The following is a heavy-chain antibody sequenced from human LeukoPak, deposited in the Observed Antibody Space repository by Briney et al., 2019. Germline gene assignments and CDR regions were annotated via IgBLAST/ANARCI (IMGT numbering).Heavy chain of an antibody. CDR1: GFTFSSYS. J-gene: IGHJ3*02. CDR2: ISSSSSYI. D-gene: IGHD3-9*01. V-gene: IGHV3-21*01. Sequence: GGSLRLSCAASGFTFSSYSMNWVRQAPGKGLEWVSSISSSSSYIYYADSVKGRFTISRDNAKNSLYLQMNSLRAEDTAVYYCARSRGAITGYYDAFDIWGQGTMVTVSS. CDR3: ARSRGAITGYYDAFDI.